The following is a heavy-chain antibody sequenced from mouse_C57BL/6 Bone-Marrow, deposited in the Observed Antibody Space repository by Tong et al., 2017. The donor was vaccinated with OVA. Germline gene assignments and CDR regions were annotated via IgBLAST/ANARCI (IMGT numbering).Heavy chain of an antibody. CDR1: GYTFFTYW. V-gene: IGHV1-70*01. CDR2: IFNVGGST. Sequence: VQLQESGPELVRPGTSVKMSCKASGYTFFTYWMNWVQQRPGQGLEWIGQIFNVGGSTYYDEMYKDKVALTIEKSKSTAYMQISSLTSEDTAIYFCARTIYDFDAYFDYWGQGTTLTVSS. CDR3: ARTIYDFDAYFDY. J-gene: IGHJ2*01. D-gene: IGHD2-4*01.